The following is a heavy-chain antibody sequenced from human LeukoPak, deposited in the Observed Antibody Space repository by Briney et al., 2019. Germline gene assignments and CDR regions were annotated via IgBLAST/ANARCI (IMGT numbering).Heavy chain of an antibody. CDR3: AKSRFDYSSGWYYFDY. V-gene: IGHV3-9*01. Sequence: GGSLRLSCAASGFTFDVYAMHWVRQAPGKGLEWVSGISWNSGSIGYADSVKGRFTISRDNAKNSLYLQMNSLRAEDTALYYCAKSRFDYSSGWYYFDYWGQGTLVTVSS. CDR1: GFTFDVYA. CDR2: ISWNSGSI. D-gene: IGHD6-19*01. J-gene: IGHJ4*02.